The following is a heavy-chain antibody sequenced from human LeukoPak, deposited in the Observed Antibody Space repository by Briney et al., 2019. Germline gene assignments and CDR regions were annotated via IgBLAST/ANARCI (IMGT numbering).Heavy chain of an antibody. Sequence: SQTLSLTCTVSGGSISSGGYYWSWIRQPPGRGLEWIGYIYHSGSTYYNPSLKSRVTISVDRSKNQFSLKLSSVTAADTAVYYCARAYIAVASPFDYWGQGTLVTVSS. J-gene: IGHJ4*02. CDR3: ARAYIAVASPFDY. CDR2: IYHSGST. CDR1: GGSISSGGYY. D-gene: IGHD6-19*01. V-gene: IGHV4-30-2*01.